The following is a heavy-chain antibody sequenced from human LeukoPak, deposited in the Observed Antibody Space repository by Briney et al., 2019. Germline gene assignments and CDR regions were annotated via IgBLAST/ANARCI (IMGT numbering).Heavy chain of an antibody. Sequence: QTGGSLRLSCAASGFTFSSYWMNWVRQAPGKGLEWVASIKQDGSEKYYVDSVKGRFTISRDNAKNSLCLQMNSLRAEDTAIYYCARDGPAAGLYFDYWGQGTLVTVSS. D-gene: IGHD6-13*01. CDR1: GFTFSSYW. CDR3: ARDGPAAGLYFDY. J-gene: IGHJ4*02. CDR2: IKQDGSEK. V-gene: IGHV3-7*03.